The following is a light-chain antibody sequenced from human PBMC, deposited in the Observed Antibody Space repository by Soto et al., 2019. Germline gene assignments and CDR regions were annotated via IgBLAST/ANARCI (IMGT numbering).Light chain of an antibody. CDR3: QKYNNWPLT. Sequence: DIVLTQSPYTLSVSQLERATLSSMASQSISRTLAWYQQKSGQPTRLLIYDASTRATGFPARFSGSGSGTEFTLTISSLQSEDFAVYYCQKYNNWPLTFGRGHKGAIK. CDR2: DAS. V-gene: IGKV3D-15*01. CDR1: QSISRT. J-gene: IGKJ4*01.